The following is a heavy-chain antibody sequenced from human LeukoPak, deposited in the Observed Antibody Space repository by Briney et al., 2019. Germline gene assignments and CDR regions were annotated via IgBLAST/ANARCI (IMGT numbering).Heavy chain of an antibody. D-gene: IGHD3-22*01. CDR1: GFTFSSYG. CDR3: ARCSGYYADAFDI. Sequence: GGTLRLSCAASGFTFSSYGMSWVRQAPGKGLEWVSVIYSGGSTYYADSVKGRFTISRDNSKNTLYLQMNSLRAEDTAVYYCARCSGYYADAFDIWGQGTMVTVSS. CDR2: IYSGGST. V-gene: IGHV3-53*01. J-gene: IGHJ3*02.